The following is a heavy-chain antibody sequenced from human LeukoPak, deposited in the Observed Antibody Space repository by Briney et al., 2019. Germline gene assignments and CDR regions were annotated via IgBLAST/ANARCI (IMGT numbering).Heavy chain of an antibody. CDR3: ARHQCSGGSCYYYYGMDV. CDR1: GYTFTNYW. CDR2: IYPLDSDV. Sequence: GESLKISCKGSGYTFTNYWIGWVRQMPGKGLDWMGMIYPLDSDVRYSPSFQGQVTISADKSISTAYLQWSSLKASDTAIYYCARHQCSGGSCYYYYGMDVWGQGTTVTVSS. V-gene: IGHV5-51*01. J-gene: IGHJ6*02. D-gene: IGHD2-15*01.